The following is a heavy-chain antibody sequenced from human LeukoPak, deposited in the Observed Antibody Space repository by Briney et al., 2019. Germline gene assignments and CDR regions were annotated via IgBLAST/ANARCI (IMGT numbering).Heavy chain of an antibody. V-gene: IGHV3-48*04. CDR2: ISTAGTTV. CDR3: ARGYCGGDCYGD. J-gene: IGHJ1*01. D-gene: IGHD2-21*02. CDR1: GFTFSGYS. Sequence: GGSLRLSCAASGFTFSGYSLNWVRQAPGKGLEWISYISTAGTTVYYADSVKGRFAISRDNAKNSLYLQMNSLRAEDMAVYYCARGYCGGDCYGDWGQGTLVTVSS.